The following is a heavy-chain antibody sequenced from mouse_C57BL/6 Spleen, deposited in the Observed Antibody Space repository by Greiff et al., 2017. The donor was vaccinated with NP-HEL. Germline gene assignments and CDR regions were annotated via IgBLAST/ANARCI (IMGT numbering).Heavy chain of an antibody. Sequence: QVQLQQSGPELVKPGASVKISCKASGYAFSSSWMNWVKQRPGKGLEWIGRIYPGDGDTNYNGKFKGKATLTADKSSSTAYMQLSSLTSEDSAVYFCARDYGSGFAYWGQGTLVTVSA. CDR2: IYPGDGDT. CDR1: GYAFSSSW. D-gene: IGHD1-1*01. CDR3: ARDYGSGFAY. V-gene: IGHV1-82*01. J-gene: IGHJ3*01.